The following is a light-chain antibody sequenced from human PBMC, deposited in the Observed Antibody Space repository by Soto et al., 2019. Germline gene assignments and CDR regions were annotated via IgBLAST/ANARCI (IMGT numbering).Light chain of an antibody. Sequence: DITMTQSPSSLSASVGDRVTISCRASQTITTYLNWYQQKPGKAPQLLIYGASILQSGVRPRFTCSGSGTDFTLTISRLLPDGFAAYHCQRTESTPWTSGQGTKVAMK. J-gene: IGKJ1*01. CDR2: GAS. CDR3: QRTESTPWT. CDR1: QTITTY. V-gene: IGKV1-39*01.